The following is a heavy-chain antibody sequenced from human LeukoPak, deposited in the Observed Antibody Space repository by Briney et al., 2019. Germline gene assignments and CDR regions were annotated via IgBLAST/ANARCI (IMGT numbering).Heavy chain of an antibody. CDR3: ARGGVAGTFYSFDI. CDR1: GGSFSGYY. J-gene: IGHJ3*02. Sequence: PSETLSLTCAVYGGSFSGYYWSWIRQPPGKGLEWIGEINHSGSNNYNPSLKSRVTISVDTSKDQFSLKLSSVTAADTAVYYCARGGVAGTFYSFDIWGQGTMVTVSS. V-gene: IGHV4-34*01. D-gene: IGHD6-19*01. CDR2: INHSGSN.